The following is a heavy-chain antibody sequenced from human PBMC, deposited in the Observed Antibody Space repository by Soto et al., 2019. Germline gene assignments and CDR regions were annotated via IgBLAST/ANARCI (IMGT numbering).Heavy chain of an antibody. Sequence: PSETLSLTCTVSGGSISSYYWSWIRQPPGKGLEWIGYIYYSESTYYNPSLKSRVTISVDTSKNQFSLKLSSVTAADTAVYYCASSMVRGVTLFDPWGQGTLVTVSS. V-gene: IGHV4-59*08. CDR3: ASSMVRGVTLFDP. J-gene: IGHJ5*02. CDR2: IYYSEST. CDR1: GGSISSYY. D-gene: IGHD3-10*01.